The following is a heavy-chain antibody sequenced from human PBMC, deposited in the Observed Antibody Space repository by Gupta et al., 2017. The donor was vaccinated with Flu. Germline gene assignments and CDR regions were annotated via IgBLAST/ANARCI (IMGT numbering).Heavy chain of an antibody. CDR3: ARHIYNYGYDC. CDR2: FYDSGST. D-gene: IGHD5-18*01. V-gene: IGHV4-39*01. Sequence: GWIRQPPGKGLEWFGNFYDSGSTHYNPTLKSRVTISVDTSKNQFSLKLSSVTAADTAVYYCARHIYNYGYDCWGQGTLVTVSS. J-gene: IGHJ4*02.